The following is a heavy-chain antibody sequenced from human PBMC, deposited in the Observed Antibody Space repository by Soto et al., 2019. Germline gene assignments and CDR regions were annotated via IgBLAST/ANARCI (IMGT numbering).Heavy chain of an antibody. J-gene: IGHJ6*02. CDR1: GYTFTSYG. D-gene: IGHD4-4*01. CDR2: ISAYNGNT. Sequence: ASVKVSCKASGYTFTSYGISWVRQAPGQGLEWMGWISAYNGNTNYAQKLQGRVTMTTDTSTSTAYMELRSLRSDDTAVYYCAITLLTVDQYSTTVTTPGYYYYGMDVWGQGTTVTVSS. CDR3: AITLLTVDQYSTTVTTPGYYYYGMDV. V-gene: IGHV1-18*01.